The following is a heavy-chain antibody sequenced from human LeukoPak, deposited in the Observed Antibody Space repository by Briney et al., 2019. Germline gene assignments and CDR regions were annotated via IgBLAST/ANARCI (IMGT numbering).Heavy chain of an antibody. CDR2: IGGSGSTI. CDR3: ARGYNTRWYSARMDV. V-gene: IGHV3-48*03. D-gene: IGHD6-13*01. J-gene: IGHJ6*03. CDR1: GFTFSSYE. Sequence: GGSLRLSCAASGFTFSSYEMNWVRQAPGKGLEWTSYIGGSGSTIYYADPVKGRFTISRDNAKNTVDLQMKSLRAEDTAVYYCARGYNTRWYSARMDVWGKGTTVTVSS.